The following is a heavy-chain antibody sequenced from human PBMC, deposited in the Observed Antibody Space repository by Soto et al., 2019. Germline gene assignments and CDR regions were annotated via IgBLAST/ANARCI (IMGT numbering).Heavy chain of an antibody. CDR2: TYQSGSA. CDR1: GGSISSGGYS. CDR3: ARDYYGMDV. V-gene: IGHV4-30-2*06. Sequence: SETLSLTCTASGGSISSGGYSGTWIRQSPGKGLEWIGYTYQSGSAYYNPSLKSRVTISVDRSKNQFSLNLTSVTAADTAVYYCARDYYGMDVWGQGTTVTVSS. J-gene: IGHJ6*02.